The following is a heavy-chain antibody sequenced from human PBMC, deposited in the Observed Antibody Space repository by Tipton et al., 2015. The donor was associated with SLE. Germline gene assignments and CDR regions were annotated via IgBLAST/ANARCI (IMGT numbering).Heavy chain of an antibody. J-gene: IGHJ4*02. D-gene: IGHD5-12*01. CDR3: ARLISAYDCNFDY. CDR1: GGSISSGGYY. V-gene: IGHV4-31*03. Sequence: TLSLTCTVSGGSISSGGYYWSWIRQHPGKGLEWIGYIYYTGTTYYNPSLRGRLTISVDTSTNRLFLNLISVTAADTALYYCARLISAYDCNFDYWGQGTLVTVSS. CDR2: IYYTGTT.